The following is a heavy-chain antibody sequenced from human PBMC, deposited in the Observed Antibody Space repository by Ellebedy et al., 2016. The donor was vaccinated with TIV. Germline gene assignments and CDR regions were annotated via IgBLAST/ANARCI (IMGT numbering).Heavy chain of an antibody. V-gene: IGHV1-18*04. Sequence: ASVQVSCXASGYTFTSSGISWVRQAPGQGLEWMGWISAYNGNTNYAQKLQGRVTMTTDTSTSTAYMELRSLRSDDTAVYYCARDPGGTTVTTEFDYWGQGTLVTVSS. CDR2: ISAYNGNT. D-gene: IGHD4-17*01. CDR3: ARDPGGTTVTTEFDY. CDR1: GYTFTSSG. J-gene: IGHJ4*02.